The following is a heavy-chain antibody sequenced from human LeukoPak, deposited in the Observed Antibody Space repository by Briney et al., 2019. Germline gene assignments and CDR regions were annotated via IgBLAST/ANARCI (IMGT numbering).Heavy chain of an antibody. V-gene: IGHV4-61*02. CDR3: ARGAGWYDAQYFQS. CDR2: IYTSGST. J-gene: IGHJ1*01. D-gene: IGHD6-19*01. Sequence: PSETLSLTCTVSGGSISSGSYYWSWIRQPAGKGLEWIGRIYTSGSTNYNPSLKSRVTISVDTSKNQFSLRLRSVTAADTAVYYCARGAGWYDAQYFQSWGQGTLVIVSS. CDR1: GGSISSGSYY.